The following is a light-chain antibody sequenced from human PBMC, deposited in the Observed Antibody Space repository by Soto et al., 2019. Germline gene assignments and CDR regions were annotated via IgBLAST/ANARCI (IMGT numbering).Light chain of an antibody. Sequence: HSVLTQSPAASGAPGQSVTISRTGNKREVCGYNYVSWYQQHPGKAPKLMIYEFSRRPSGVPDRFSGSRSANTAFLTVSGLQAEDEAYYFCCSYAGNDNFYVVGTWPKVTV. CDR1: KREVCGYNY. CDR3: CSYAGNDNFYV. CDR2: EFS. J-gene: IGLJ1*01. V-gene: IGLV2-8*01.